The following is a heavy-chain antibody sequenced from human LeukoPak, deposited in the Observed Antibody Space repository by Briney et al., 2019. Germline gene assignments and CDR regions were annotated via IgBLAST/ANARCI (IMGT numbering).Heavy chain of an antibody. J-gene: IGHJ4*02. V-gene: IGHV3-48*04. CDR1: AFTFSTYS. CDR2: ISSSSGTI. Sequence: GGSLRLSCAASAFTFSTYSMNWVRQAPGKGLEWVSYISSSSGTIYYADSVKGRFTISRDNAKNSLYLQMNSLRAEDTAVYYCARGGRYSKASYYFDYWGQGTLVTVSS. CDR3: ARGGRYSKASYYFDY. D-gene: IGHD5-18*01.